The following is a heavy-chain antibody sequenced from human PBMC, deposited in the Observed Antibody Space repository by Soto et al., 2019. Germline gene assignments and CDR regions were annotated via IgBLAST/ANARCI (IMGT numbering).Heavy chain of an antibody. CDR2: ISTDGSYT. CDR1: GFTFSSYW. J-gene: IGHJ3*01. Sequence: EVQLVESGGGLVQPGGSLRLSCAASGFTFSSYWMHWVRQAPGKGLVWVSHISTDGSYTTYADSVKGRFTISKDNAKKTLYLQMNSLSAEDTAVYYCARGGWGWGQGTMVTVAS. V-gene: IGHV3-74*01. CDR3: ARGGWG. D-gene: IGHD1-26*01.